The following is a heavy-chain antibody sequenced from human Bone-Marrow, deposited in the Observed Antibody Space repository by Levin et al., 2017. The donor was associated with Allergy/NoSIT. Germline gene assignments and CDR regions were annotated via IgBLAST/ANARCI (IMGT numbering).Heavy chain of an antibody. V-gene: IGHV3-74*01. J-gene: IGHJ4*02. CDR2: INSDGSST. CDR3: ARTPLRIVVVPAATPHFDY. Sequence: GESLKISCAASGFTFSSYWMHWVRQAPGKGLVWVSRINSDGSSTSYADSVKGRFTISRDNAKNTLYLQMNSLRAEDTAVYYCARTPLRIVVVPAATPHFDYWGQGTLVTVSS. CDR1: GFTFSSYW. D-gene: IGHD2-2*02.